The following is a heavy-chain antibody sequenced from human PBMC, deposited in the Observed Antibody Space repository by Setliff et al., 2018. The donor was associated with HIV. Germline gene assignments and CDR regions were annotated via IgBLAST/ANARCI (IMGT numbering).Heavy chain of an antibody. J-gene: IGHJ4*02. V-gene: IGHV4-34*01. Sequence: LSLTCAVYGGSFSGYYWTWIRQPPGKGLEWLGEIDHTGSTNYNPSLRSRLTISVDMSNNQFSLKVTSVTAADTAVYYCMRGRSITIFGVAYFDFWGQGTQVTVSS. CDR3: MRGRSITIFGVAYFDF. CDR1: GGSFSGYY. D-gene: IGHD3-3*01. CDR2: IDHTGST.